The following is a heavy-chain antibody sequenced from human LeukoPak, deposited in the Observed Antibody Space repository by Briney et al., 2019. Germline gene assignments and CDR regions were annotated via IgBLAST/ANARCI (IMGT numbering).Heavy chain of an antibody. CDR3: ARDSSGWYGAPFDY. CDR2: ISAYNGNT. V-gene: IGHV1-18*01. Sequence: ASVKVSCKASGYTFTSYGISWVRQAPGQGLDWMGWISAYNGNTNYAQKLQGRVTMTTDTSTSTAYMELRSLRSDDTAVYYCARDSSGWYGAPFDYWGQGTLVTVSS. J-gene: IGHJ4*02. D-gene: IGHD6-19*01. CDR1: GYTFTSYG.